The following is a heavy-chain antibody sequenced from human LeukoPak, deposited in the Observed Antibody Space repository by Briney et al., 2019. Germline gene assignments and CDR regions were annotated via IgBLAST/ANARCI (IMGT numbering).Heavy chain of an antibody. V-gene: IGHV3-21*01. D-gene: IGHD1-26*01. CDR2: ISSSSSYI. J-gene: IGHJ4*02. Sequence: GGSLRLSCAASGFTFSSYSMNWVRQAPGKGLEWVSSISSSSSYIYYADSVKGRFTISRDNAKNSLYLQMNSLRAEDTAVYYCARVSSGSYNSPFDYWGQGTLVTVSS. CDR3: ARVSSGSYNSPFDY. CDR1: GFTFSSYS.